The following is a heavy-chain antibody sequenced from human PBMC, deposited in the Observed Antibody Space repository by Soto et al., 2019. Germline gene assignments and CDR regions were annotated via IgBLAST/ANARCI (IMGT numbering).Heavy chain of an antibody. CDR3: AREDFDSEIYYGMDV. CDR1: GGTFSSYA. Sequence: QVQLVQSGSSVKKPGSSVKVSCKASGGTFSSYAISWVRQAPGQGLEWMGGIIPIFNATPYAQKFQGRVTITADESTSTAYIELSCLRSEDTAVYYCAREDFDSEIYYGMDVWGQGTTVTVSS. J-gene: IGHJ6*02. D-gene: IGHD3-3*01. CDR2: IIPIFNAT. V-gene: IGHV1-69*01.